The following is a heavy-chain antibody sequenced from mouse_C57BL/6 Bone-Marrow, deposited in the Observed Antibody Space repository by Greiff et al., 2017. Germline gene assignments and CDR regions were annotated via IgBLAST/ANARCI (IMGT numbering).Heavy chain of an antibody. D-gene: IGHD1-1*01. J-gene: IGHJ2*01. CDR2: IDPETGGT. V-gene: IGHV1-15*01. Sequence: VKLMASGAELVRPGASVTLSCKASGYTFTDYEMHWVKQTPVHGLEWIGAIDPETGGTAYNQKFKGKAILTADKSSSTAYMELRSLTSEDSAVYYCTRSTVVATDYWGQGTTLTVSS. CDR1: GYTFTDYE. CDR3: TRSTVVATDY.